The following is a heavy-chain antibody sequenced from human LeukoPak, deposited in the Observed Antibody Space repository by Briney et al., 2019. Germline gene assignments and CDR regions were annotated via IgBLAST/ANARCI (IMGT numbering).Heavy chain of an antibody. V-gene: IGHV3-30*02. D-gene: IGHD3-22*01. CDR2: IRNDGSDK. CDR1: GFSFRSYG. CDR3: AKDLEAGTSGYSLDY. J-gene: IGHJ4*02. Sequence: GGSLRISCAASGFSFRSYGMHWVRQAPGQGLEWVAFIRNDGSDKYYADSVRGRLTISRDNSKNSLHVQMNSLRVEDTGVYYCAKDLEAGTSGYSLDYWGQGTLVSVSS.